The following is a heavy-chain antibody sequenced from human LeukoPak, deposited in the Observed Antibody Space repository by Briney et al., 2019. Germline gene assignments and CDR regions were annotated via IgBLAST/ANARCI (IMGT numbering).Heavy chain of an antibody. V-gene: IGHV3-48*01. CDR1: GFTFSAYS. J-gene: IGHJ6*03. Sequence: GGSLRLSCAASGFTFSAYSMNWVRQAPGKGLEWVSYISRSSRNIFYADSVRGRFTISRDNSKNTLYLQMNSLRAEDTAVYYCARGLQLAYYYFYMDVWGKGTTVTVSS. CDR2: ISRSSRNI. CDR3: ARGLQLAYYYFYMDV. D-gene: IGHD1-1*01.